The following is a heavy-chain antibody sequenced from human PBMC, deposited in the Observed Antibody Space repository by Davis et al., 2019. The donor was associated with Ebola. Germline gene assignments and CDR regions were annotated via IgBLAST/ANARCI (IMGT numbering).Heavy chain of an antibody. CDR3: AGSEGKTGYYLRYYFHY. J-gene: IGHJ4*02. CDR2: IYYSGSP. V-gene: IGHV4-59*01. CDR1: GGSISSYH. D-gene: IGHD3-9*01. Sequence: MPSETLSLTCTVSGGSISSYHWSWIRQPPGKELEWIGYIYYSGSPYYNPSLKSRVPISVDTSRNQFSLKLSSVTAADTAVYYCAGSEGKTGYYLRYYFHYWGQGTLVTVSS.